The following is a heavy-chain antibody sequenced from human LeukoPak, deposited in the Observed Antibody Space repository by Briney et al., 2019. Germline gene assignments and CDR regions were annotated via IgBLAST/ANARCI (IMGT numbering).Heavy chain of an antibody. CDR2: ISYDGSNK. D-gene: IGHD5-24*01. J-gene: IGHJ4*02. CDR3: AKSQWDGYNWKEAALNY. Sequence: TGGTLRLNYAAAGVSCRSYGLHWVGEAPGKGLEWVAVISYDGSNKYYADSVKGRFTISRDNSKNTLYLQMNSLRAEDTAVYYCAKSQWDGYNWKEAALNYWGQGTLVTVSS. CDR1: GVSCRSYG. V-gene: IGHV3-30*18.